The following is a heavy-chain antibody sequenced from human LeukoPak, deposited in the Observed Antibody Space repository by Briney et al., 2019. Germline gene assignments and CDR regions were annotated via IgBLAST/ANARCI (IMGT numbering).Heavy chain of an antibody. Sequence: SVKVSCKASGFTFTRSSMLWVRQARAPRLEGIGWIVVGSGNTNYAQKFQERVTITRDMSTSTAYMELSSLRSEDTAVYYCAAGDYSRIYYFDYWGQGTLVTVSS. CDR2: IVVGSGNT. V-gene: IGHV1-58*02. J-gene: IGHJ4*02. D-gene: IGHD6-13*01. CDR3: AAGDYSRIYYFDY. CDR1: GFTFTRSS.